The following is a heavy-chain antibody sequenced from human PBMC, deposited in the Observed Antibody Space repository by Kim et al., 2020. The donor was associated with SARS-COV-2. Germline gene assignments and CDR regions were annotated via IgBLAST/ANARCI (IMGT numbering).Heavy chain of an antibody. CDR2: INAGNGDT. D-gene: IGHD2-2*01. J-gene: IGHJ4*02. Sequence: ASVKVSCKASGSTFTGYVIHWVRQAPGQRLEWMGWINAGNGDTKYSQKFQGRVTLTRDTSASTADMELSSLRSEDTAVYYFARWYCSSTSCQYCPDHWGQGTLVTVSS. CDR1: GSTFTGYV. V-gene: IGHV1-3*01. CDR3: ARWYCSSTSCQYCPDH.